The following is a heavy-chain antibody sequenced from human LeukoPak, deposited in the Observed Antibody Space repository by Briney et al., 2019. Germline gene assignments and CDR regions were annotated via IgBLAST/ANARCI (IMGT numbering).Heavy chain of an antibody. CDR2: INAYNGNT. CDR3: ARDNLTGYYWYFDL. D-gene: IGHD3-9*01. J-gene: IGHJ2*01. V-gene: IGHV1-18*01. Sequence: GASVKVSCKASGYTFINYGISWVRQAPGQGLEWMGWINAYNGNTKYAQKLQGRVTISVDTSKNQFSLKLSSVTAADTAVYYCARDNLTGYYWYFDLWGRGTLVTVSS. CDR1: GYTFINYG.